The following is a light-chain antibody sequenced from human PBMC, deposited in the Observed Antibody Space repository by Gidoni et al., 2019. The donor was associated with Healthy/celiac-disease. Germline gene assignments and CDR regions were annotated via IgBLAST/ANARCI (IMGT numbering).Light chain of an antibody. V-gene: IGKV3-15*01. CDR1: QRVSSN. CDR3: QQYNNWPLRA. Sequence: EIVMTQSPATLSSSPGERATLSCRASQRVSSNLAWYQQKPGQAPRLLNYGASTRPTGIPARFSGRGCGTEFTLTISSLQSEDFAVYCWQQYNNWPLRAFGQGTKVEIK. CDR2: GAS. J-gene: IGKJ1*01.